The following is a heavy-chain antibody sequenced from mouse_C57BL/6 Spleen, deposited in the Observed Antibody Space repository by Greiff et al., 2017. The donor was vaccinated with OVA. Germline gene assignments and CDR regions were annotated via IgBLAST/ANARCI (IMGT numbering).Heavy chain of an antibody. Sequence: VMLVESGGGLVKPGGSLKLSCAASGFTFSDYGMHWVRQAPEKGLEWVAYISSCSITIYYADTVKGRFTIYRDNAKNTLFLLMTSLRSADTAMYYCASPDYWGQGTSVTVSS. CDR1: GFTFSDYG. V-gene: IGHV5-17*01. CDR2: ISSCSITI. J-gene: IGHJ4*01. CDR3: ASPDY.